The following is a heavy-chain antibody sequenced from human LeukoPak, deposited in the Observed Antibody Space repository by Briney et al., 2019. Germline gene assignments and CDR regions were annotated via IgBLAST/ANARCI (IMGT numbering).Heavy chain of an antibody. V-gene: IGHV3-23*01. Sequence: PGGSLRLSCAASGFTFNTYAMSWVRQAPGKGLEWVSAISDSGGRTYYADSVKGRFTISRDNAKNSLYLQMNSLRAEDTAVYYCARVGVAAPFDYWGQGTLVTVSS. CDR2: ISDSGGRT. CDR1: GFTFNTYA. D-gene: IGHD2-15*01. J-gene: IGHJ4*02. CDR3: ARVGVAAPFDY.